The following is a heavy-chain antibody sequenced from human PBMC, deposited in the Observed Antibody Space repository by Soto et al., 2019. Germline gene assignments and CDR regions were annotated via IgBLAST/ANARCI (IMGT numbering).Heavy chain of an antibody. Sequence: SETLSLTXTVSGGSISTGDYFWSWIRQPPGKGLEWVGNFHYSGNTYYNPSLKSRITISVDTSKNQFSLKLSSVTAADTAVYYCARESLLDTTLDMYNWFDPWGQGTLVTVSS. D-gene: IGHD5-18*01. V-gene: IGHV4-30-4*01. J-gene: IGHJ5*02. CDR2: FHYSGNT. CDR3: ARESLLDTTLDMYNWFDP. CDR1: GGSISTGDYF.